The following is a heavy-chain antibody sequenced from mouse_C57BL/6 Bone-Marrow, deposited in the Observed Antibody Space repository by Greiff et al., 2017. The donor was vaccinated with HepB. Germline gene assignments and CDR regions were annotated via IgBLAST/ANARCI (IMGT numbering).Heavy chain of an antibody. CDR3: ARGGSDGDFDY. CDR1: GYTFTNYW. J-gene: IGHJ2*01. CDR2: IYPGGGYT. Sequence: VQLQESGAELVRPGTSVKMSCKASGYTFTNYWIGWAKQRPGHGLEWIGDIYPGGGYTNYNEKFKGKATLTADKSSSTAYMQFSSLTSEDSAIYYCARGGSDGDFDYWGQGTTLTVSS. V-gene: IGHV1-63*01.